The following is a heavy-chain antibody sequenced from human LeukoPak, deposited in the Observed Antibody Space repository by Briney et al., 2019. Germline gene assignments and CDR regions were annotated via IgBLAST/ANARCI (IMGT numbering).Heavy chain of an antibody. CDR3: ARERFGWLQSKAFGAFDI. CDR1: GFTFSSYA. D-gene: IGHD5-24*01. J-gene: IGHJ3*02. CDR2: ISSSSSYI. Sequence: PGGSLRLSCAASGFTFSSYAMSWVRQAPGKGLEWVSSISSSSSYIYYADSVKGRFTISRDNAKNSLYLQMNSLRAEDTAVYYCARERFGWLQSKAFGAFDIWGQGTMVTVSS. V-gene: IGHV3-21*01.